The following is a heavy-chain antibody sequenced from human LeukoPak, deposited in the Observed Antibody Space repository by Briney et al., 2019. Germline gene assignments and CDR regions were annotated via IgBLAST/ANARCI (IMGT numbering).Heavy chain of an antibody. J-gene: IGHJ4*02. CDR2: ISGSGGST. CDR1: GFTFSSYA. D-gene: IGHD1-14*01. V-gene: IGHV3-23*01. CDR3: ARVWDRNHPAPPHN. Sequence: GGSLRLSCAASGFTFSSYAMSWVRQAPGKGLEWVSAISGSGGSTYYADSVKGRFTISRDNSKNTLYLQMNSLRAEDTAVYYCARVWDRNHPAPPHNWGQGTLVTVSS.